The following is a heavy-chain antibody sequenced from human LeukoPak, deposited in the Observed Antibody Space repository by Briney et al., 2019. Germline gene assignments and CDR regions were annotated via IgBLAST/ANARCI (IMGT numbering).Heavy chain of an antibody. D-gene: IGHD4-17*01. CDR2: ISSSGSTI. CDR3: ARVYDYGDYAPFDY. CDR1: GFTFSSYE. Sequence: GGSLRLSCAASGFTFSSYEMNWVRQAPGKGLEWVSYISSSGSTIYYADSVKGRFTIPRDNAKNSLYLQMNSLRAEDTAVYYCARVYDYGDYAPFDYWGQGTLVTVSS. V-gene: IGHV3-48*03. J-gene: IGHJ4*02.